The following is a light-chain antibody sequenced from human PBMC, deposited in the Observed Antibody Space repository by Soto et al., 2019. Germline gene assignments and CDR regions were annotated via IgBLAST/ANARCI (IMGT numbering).Light chain of an antibody. CDR1: SSNIGAGYD. V-gene: IGLV1-40*01. Sequence: QSVLTQPPSMSGAPGQRVTISCTGSSSNIGAGYDVHWYQLLPGTAPKLLIYGNTNRPSGVPDRFSGSKSGTSASLAITGLRAEDEAEYYCQSYDSSLSGYVFGTGTKLTVL. CDR3: QSYDSSLSGYV. CDR2: GNT. J-gene: IGLJ1*01.